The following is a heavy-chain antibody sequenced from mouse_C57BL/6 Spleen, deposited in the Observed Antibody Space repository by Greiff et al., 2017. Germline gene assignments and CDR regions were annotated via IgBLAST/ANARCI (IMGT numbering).Heavy chain of an antibody. J-gene: IGHJ3*01. V-gene: IGHV1-22*01. CDR2: INPNNGGT. Sequence: VQLQQSGPELVKPGASVKMSCKASGYTFTDYNMPWVKQSHGKSLEWIGYINPNNGGTSYNQKFKGKATLTVNKSSSTAYMEHRSLTSEDSAVYYCARVPYYDYSWFAYWGQGTLVTVSA. D-gene: IGHD2-4*01. CDR1: GYTFTDYN. CDR3: ARVPYYDYSWFAY.